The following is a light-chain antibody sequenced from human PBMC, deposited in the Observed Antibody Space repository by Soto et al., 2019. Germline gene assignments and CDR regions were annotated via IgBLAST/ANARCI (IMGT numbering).Light chain of an antibody. J-gene: IGKJ3*01. CDR1: QSINKY. V-gene: IGKV1-39*01. CDR2: GAS. CDR3: QQNYSTPFT. Sequence: DIQMTQSPSSLSASVGDRVTITCRASQSINKYITWYQQKPGKAPNLLINGASRLQSGVPSSFSGSGSGTDFTLTISNLQPKDVAQYYCQQNYSTPFTFGPLTKVDI.